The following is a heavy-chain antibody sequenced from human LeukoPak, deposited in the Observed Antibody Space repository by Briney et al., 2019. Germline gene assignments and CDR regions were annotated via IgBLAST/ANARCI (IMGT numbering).Heavy chain of an antibody. Sequence: GASVKVSCKASGGTFSSYAISWVRQAPGQGLEWMGRIIPILGIANYAQKFQGRVTITADKSTSTAYMELSSLRSEDTAVYYCARDRKSGDVVVPAAMSYAFDIWGQGTMVTVSS. D-gene: IGHD2-2*01. CDR3: ARDRKSGDVVVPAAMSYAFDI. CDR2: IIPILGIA. CDR1: GGTFSSYA. V-gene: IGHV1-69*04. J-gene: IGHJ3*02.